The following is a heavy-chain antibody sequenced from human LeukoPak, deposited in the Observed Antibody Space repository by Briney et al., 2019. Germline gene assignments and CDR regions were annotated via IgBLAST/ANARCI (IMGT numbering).Heavy chain of an antibody. D-gene: IGHD6-6*01. CDR2: IIPIFGTA. Sequence: SVKVSCKASGGTFSSYAISWVRQAPGQGLEWMGGIIPIFGTANYAQKFQGRVTITADESTSTAYMELSSLRSEDTAVYYCARAPRWGSSYSLPKFDYWGQGTLVTVSS. V-gene: IGHV1-69*01. J-gene: IGHJ4*02. CDR3: ARAPRWGSSYSLPKFDY. CDR1: GGTFSSYA.